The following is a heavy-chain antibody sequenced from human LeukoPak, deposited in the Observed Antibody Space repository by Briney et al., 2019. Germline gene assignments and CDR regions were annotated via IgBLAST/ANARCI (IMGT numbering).Heavy chain of an antibody. CDR1: GYSISSGYY. CDR3: ARRHGNYYMDV. Sequence: SETLSLTCAVSGYSISSGYYWGWIRQPPGKGLEWIGSIYYSGTTYSNPSLKSRVPISVDTSKNQFSLKLDSVTAADTAVYYCARRHGNYYMDVWGKGTTVTVSS. J-gene: IGHJ6*03. V-gene: IGHV4-38-2*01. CDR2: IYYSGTT.